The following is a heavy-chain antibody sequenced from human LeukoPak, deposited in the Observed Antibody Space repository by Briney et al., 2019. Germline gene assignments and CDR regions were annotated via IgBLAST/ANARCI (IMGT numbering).Heavy chain of an antibody. Sequence: LPGGSLRLSCAASGFTFSSYAMSWVRQAPGKGLEWVSGTSGSGRSIHYADSVEGRFTISRDNSKNTLYLQMNSLRADDTAVYYCAKDMNSWRDGSGLGDYFDYWGQGTLVTVSS. CDR2: TSGSGRSI. CDR3: AKDMNSWRDGSGLGDYFDY. V-gene: IGHV3-23*01. J-gene: IGHJ4*02. D-gene: IGHD6-19*01. CDR1: GFTFSSYA.